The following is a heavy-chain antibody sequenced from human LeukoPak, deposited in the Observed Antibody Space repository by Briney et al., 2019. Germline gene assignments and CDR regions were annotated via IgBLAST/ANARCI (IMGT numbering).Heavy chain of an antibody. D-gene: IGHD4-23*01. CDR3: ARVNYGGNSHYYYGMDV. CDR2: INSDGSST. J-gene: IGHJ6*02. CDR1: GFTFSSYW. Sequence: GGSLRLSCAASGFTFSSYWMHWVRQAPGKGLVWVSRINSDGSSTSYADSVKGRFTISRDNAKSTLYLQMNSLRAEDTAVYYCARVNYGGNSHYYYGMDVWGQGTTVTVSS. V-gene: IGHV3-74*01.